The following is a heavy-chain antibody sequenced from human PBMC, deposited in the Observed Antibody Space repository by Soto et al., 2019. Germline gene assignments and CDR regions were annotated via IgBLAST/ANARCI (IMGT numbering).Heavy chain of an antibody. J-gene: IGHJ5*02. Sequence: GASVEVSCKASGYTFTGYFIHWVRQAPGQGLEWMRWINPYSGGADYAQSFQGRVTMTRDTSISTVYMELSRLRFDDTAVYYCARVIRGAYYNSPLDTWGQGTVVTVSS. CDR3: ARVIRGAYYNSPLDT. CDR1: GYTFTGYF. D-gene: IGHD3-10*01. CDR2: INPYSGGA. V-gene: IGHV1-2*02.